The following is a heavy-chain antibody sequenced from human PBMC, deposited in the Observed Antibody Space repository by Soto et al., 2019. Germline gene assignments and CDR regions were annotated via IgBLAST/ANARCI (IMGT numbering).Heavy chain of an antibody. D-gene: IGHD3-10*01. CDR1: GFTFSGSA. CDR2: IRSKANSYAT. V-gene: IGHV3-73*01. J-gene: IGHJ4*01. CDR3: VMVRGVIVDY. Sequence: GGSLRLSCAASGFTFSGSAMHWVRQASGKGLEWVGRIRSKANSYATAYAASVKGRFTISRDDSKNTAYLQMNSLKTEDTAVYVCVMVRGVIVDYWGDGTLVTV.